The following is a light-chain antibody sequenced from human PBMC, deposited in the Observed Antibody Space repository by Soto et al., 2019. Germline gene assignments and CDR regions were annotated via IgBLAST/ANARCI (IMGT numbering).Light chain of an antibody. V-gene: IGKV3-15*01. CDR2: SAS. CDR3: QQYNNWPLT. J-gene: IGKJ4*01. CDR1: QSVNSD. Sequence: ETVMTQSPATLSASPGESATLSCRASQSVNSDLAGYQQIPGQAPRILIYSASTGATGGPARFSGSGSGTEFTLTISSLQSEDFAMYYCQQYNNWPLTFGGGTKVEI.